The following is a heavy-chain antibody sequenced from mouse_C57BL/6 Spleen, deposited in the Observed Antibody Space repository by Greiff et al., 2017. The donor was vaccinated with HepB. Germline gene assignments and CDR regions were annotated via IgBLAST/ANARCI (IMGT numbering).Heavy chain of an antibody. D-gene: IGHD4-1*01. CDR3: ARKGGNWGYFDV. Sequence: QVQLQQSGAELVRPGASVKLSCKASGYTFTDYYINWVKQRPGQGLEWIARIYPGSGNTYYNEKFKGKATLTAEKSSSTAYMQLSSLTSEDSAVYFCARKGGNWGYFDVWGTGTTVTVSS. CDR1: GYTFTDYY. CDR2: IYPGSGNT. J-gene: IGHJ1*03. V-gene: IGHV1-76*01.